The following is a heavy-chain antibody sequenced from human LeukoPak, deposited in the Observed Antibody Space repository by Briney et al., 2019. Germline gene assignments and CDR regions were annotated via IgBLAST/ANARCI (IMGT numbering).Heavy chain of an antibody. CDR3: ARAFGGVVDY. D-gene: IGHD3-16*01. CDR1: GGSISSSSYY. Sequence: PSETLSLTCTVSGGSISSSSYYRGWIRQPPGKGLEWIGSIYYSGSTYYNPSLKSRVTISVDTSKNQFSLKLSSVTAADTAVYYCARAFGGVVDYWGQGTLVTVSS. CDR2: IYYSGST. J-gene: IGHJ4*02. V-gene: IGHV4-39*07.